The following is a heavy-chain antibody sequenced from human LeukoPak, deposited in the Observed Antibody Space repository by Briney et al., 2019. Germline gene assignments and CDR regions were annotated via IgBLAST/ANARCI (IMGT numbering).Heavy chain of an antibody. CDR3: ARYYGALYYYYYMDV. CDR1: GFTFGSYS. J-gene: IGHJ6*03. CDR2: ISRSSTTI. D-gene: IGHD4-17*01. Sequence: PGGSLRLSCAASGFTFGSYSMNWVRQAPGKGLEWVSYISRSSTTIYYADSVKGRFTISRDNAKNALYLQMNSLRAEDTAVYYCARYYGALYYYYYMDVWGKGTTVTISS. V-gene: IGHV3-48*01.